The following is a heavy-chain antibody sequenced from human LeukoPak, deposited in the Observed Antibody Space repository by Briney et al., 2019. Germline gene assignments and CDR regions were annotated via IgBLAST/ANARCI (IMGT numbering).Heavy chain of an antibody. CDR1: GYTFTSYG. J-gene: IGHJ4*02. V-gene: IGHV1-18*01. CDR2: ISAYNGNT. CDR3: ARMEVGASVDY. Sequence: ASVTASCKASGYTFTSYGISWVRQAPGQGLEWMGWISAYNGNTNYAQKLQGRVTMTPDTSTSTAYMELRSLRSDDTAVYYCARMEVGASVDYWGQGTLLTVSS. D-gene: IGHD1-26*01.